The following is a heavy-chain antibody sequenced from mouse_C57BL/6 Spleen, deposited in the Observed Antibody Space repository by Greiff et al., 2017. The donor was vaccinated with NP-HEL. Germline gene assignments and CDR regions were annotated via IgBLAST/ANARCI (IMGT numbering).Heavy chain of an antibody. D-gene: IGHD2-5*01. Sequence: VQLQQSGAELAKPGASVKLSCKASGYTFTSYWMHWVKQRPGQGLEWIGYINPSSGYTKYNQKFKDKATLTADKASSTAYMQLSSLTYEDSAVYYCARGGYSNYWYFDVWGTGTTVTVSS. CDR2: INPSSGYT. J-gene: IGHJ1*03. CDR3: ARGGYSNYWYFDV. CDR1: GYTFTSYW. V-gene: IGHV1-7*01.